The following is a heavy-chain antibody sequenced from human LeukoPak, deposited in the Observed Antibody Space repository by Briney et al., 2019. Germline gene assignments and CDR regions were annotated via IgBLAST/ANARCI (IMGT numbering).Heavy chain of an antibody. CDR3: ANAVTTDYSNYGGAFDY. CDR1: GGSISSSSCY. J-gene: IGHJ4*02. Sequence: SETLSLTCTVSGGSISSSSCYWGWIRQPPGKGLEWIGSIYYSGSTYYNPSLKSRVTISVDTSKNQFSLKLSSVTAADTAVYYCANAVTTDYSNYGGAFDYWGQGTLVTVSS. D-gene: IGHD4-11*01. CDR2: IYYSGST. V-gene: IGHV4-39*01.